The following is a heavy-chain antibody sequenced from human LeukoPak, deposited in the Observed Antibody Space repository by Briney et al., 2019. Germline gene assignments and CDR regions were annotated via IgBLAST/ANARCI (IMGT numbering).Heavy chain of an antibody. D-gene: IGHD2-2*01. CDR2: ISGSGGST. CDR1: GFTFSSYA. V-gene: IGHV3-23*01. CDR3: ARDIQEDIVVVPAAQAYYYYGMDV. J-gene: IGHJ6*02. Sequence: GGSLRLSCAASGFTFSSYAMSWVRQAPGKGLEWVSAISGSGGSTYYADSVKGRFTISRDNSKNRLYLQMNSLRAEDTAVYYCARDIQEDIVVVPAAQAYYYYGMDVWGQGTTATVSS.